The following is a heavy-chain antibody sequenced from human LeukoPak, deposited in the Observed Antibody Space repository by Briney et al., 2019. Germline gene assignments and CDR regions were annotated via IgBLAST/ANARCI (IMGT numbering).Heavy chain of an antibody. CDR3: ARDCSSTSCPLDY. Sequence: ASVKVSCKASGYTFTGYYMHWVRQAPGQGLEWMGWINPNSGGTNYAQKFQGRVTMTRDTSISTAYMELRSLRSDDTAVYYCARDCSSTSCPLDYWGQGTLVTVSS. D-gene: IGHD2-2*01. J-gene: IGHJ4*02. CDR1: GYTFTGYY. CDR2: INPNSGGT. V-gene: IGHV1-2*02.